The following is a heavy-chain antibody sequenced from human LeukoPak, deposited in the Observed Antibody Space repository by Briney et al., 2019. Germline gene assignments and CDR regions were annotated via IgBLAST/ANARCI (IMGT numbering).Heavy chain of an antibody. V-gene: IGHV1-2*02. Sequence: GASVKVSCKASGYTFTGYYMHWVRQAPGQGLEWMGWINPNSGGTNYAQKLQGRVTMTRDTSISTAYMELSRLRSDDTAVYYCARARILRGYSYGPQDYWGQGTLVTVSS. CDR3: ARARILRGYSYGPQDY. CDR2: INPNSGGT. J-gene: IGHJ4*02. CDR1: GYTFTGYY. D-gene: IGHD5-18*01.